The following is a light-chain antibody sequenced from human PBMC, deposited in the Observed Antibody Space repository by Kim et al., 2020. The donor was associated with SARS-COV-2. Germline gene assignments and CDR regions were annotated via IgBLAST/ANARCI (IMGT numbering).Light chain of an antibody. CDR2: QDS. Sequence: SYELTQPPSVSVSPGQTASITCSGDKLGDKYACWYQQKPGQSPVLVIYQDSKRPSGIPERFSGSNSGNTATLPISGTQAMDEADYYCQAWDSSTPYVFGT. V-gene: IGLV3-1*01. CDR1: KLGDKY. J-gene: IGLJ1*01. CDR3: QAWDSSTPYV.